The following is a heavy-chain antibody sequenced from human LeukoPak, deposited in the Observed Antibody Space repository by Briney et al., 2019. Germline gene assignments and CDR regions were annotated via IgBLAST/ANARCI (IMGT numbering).Heavy chain of an antibody. J-gene: IGHJ4*02. CDR2: VLYSGTT. CDR1: GGSINDYY. CDR3: AGQQLERGEDH. V-gene: IGHV4-59*08. Sequence: SETLSLTCTISGGSINDYYWGWIRQPAGKGLEWIGYVLYSGTTNYNPSLKSRVSISLDTSKNQFSLMVNSVTAADTAVYFCAGQQLERGEDHWGQGTLVIVSS. D-gene: IGHD1-1*01.